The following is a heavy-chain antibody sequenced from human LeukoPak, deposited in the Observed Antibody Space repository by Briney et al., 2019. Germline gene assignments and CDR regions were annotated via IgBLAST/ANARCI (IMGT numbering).Heavy chain of an antibody. CDR3: ARSSYSSSSSV. V-gene: IGHV3-7*03. Sequence: GGSLRLSCAVSGFTFSGFWMSWSRQAPGKGLEWVASINSDGSEGYYADVVKGRFTISRNNAKNSLYLQINSLRAEDTAVYYCARSSYSSSSSVWGQGTMVTVSS. D-gene: IGHD6-6*01. CDR2: INSDGSEG. J-gene: IGHJ3*01. CDR1: GFTFSGFW.